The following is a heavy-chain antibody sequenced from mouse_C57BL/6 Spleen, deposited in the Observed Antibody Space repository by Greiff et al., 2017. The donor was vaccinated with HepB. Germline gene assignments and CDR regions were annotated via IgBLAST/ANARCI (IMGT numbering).Heavy chain of an antibody. D-gene: IGHD4-1*01. CDR3: ASEDWDEGYFDV. CDR2: INPNYGTT. Sequence: EVQLQQSGPELVKPGASVKISCKASGYSFTDYNMNWVKQSNGKSLEWIGLINPNYGTTSYNQKFKGKATLTVDQSSSTAYMQLNSLTSEDAAVYCCASEDWDEGYFDVWGTGTTVTVSS. J-gene: IGHJ1*03. V-gene: IGHV1-39*01. CDR1: GYSFTDYN.